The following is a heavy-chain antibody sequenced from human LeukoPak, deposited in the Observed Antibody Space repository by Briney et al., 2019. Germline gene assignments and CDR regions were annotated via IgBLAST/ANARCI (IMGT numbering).Heavy chain of an antibody. Sequence: ASVKVSCKASGGTFSSYAISWVRQAPGQGLEWMGGIIPIFGTANYAQKFQGRVTITADESTSTAYMELSSLRSEDTAVYYCARAGVPYYYGSGSYLNWFDPWGQGTLVTVSS. CDR2: IIPIFGTA. CDR3: ARAGVPYYYGSGSYLNWFDP. CDR1: GGTFSSYA. D-gene: IGHD3-10*01. V-gene: IGHV1-69*13. J-gene: IGHJ5*02.